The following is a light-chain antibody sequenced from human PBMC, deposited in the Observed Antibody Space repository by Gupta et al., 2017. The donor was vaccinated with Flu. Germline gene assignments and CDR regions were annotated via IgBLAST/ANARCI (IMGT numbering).Light chain of an antibody. CDR3: QLKDYTPRA. V-gene: IGKV1-39*01. CDR2: AAS. CDR1: QKITNY. Sequence: PSSMSASVADRVTITCRISQKITNYLDWFEQKPGKAPNLLIYAASTVQSGVPPRISGSSSWTDFNFTISRRQPEDYVTYYCQLKDYTPRAFGQGTKVEVK. J-gene: IGKJ1*01.